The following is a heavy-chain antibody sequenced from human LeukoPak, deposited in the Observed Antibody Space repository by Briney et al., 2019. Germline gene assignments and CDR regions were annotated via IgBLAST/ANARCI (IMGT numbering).Heavy chain of an antibody. CDR2: IYYSGST. CDR3: ARRAAYCSSTSCYFDY. CDR1: GGSISSSSHY. V-gene: IGHV4-39*01. J-gene: IGHJ4*02. Sequence: KTSETLSLTCTVSGGSISSSSHYWGWIRQPPGKGLEWIGSIYYSGSTYYNPSLKSRVTISVDMSENQFSLKLSSVTAADTAVYYCARRAAYCSSTSCYFDYWGQGTLVTVSS. D-gene: IGHD2-2*01.